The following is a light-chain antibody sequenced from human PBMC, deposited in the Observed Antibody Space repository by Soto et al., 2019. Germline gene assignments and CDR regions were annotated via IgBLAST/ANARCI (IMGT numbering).Light chain of an antibody. J-gene: IGKJ5*01. Sequence: EIVMTQSPLTLPVTPGEPASISCRSSQSLLYNNTYNYLDWYVQKPGQSPQLLIYFGSNRAPGVPDRFSGSGSGTDFTLTISSLLPEDFATYYCLQDFNYPITFGQGTRLEIK. V-gene: IGKV2-28*01. CDR3: LQDFNYPIT. CDR1: QSLLYNNTYNY. CDR2: FGS.